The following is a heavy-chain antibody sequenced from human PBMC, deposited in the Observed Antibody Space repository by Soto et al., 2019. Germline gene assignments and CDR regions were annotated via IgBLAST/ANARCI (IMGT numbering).Heavy chain of an antibody. CDR1: GCSISSYY. V-gene: IGHV4-59*01. D-gene: IGHD3-10*01. J-gene: IGHJ3*02. Sequence: PSETLSLTCPVSGCSISSYYWSRIRQPPGKGLEWIGYIYYSGSTNYNPSLKSRVTISVDTSKNQFSLKLSSVTAADTAVYYCARGRVLWFGELFRAFDIWGQGTMVTVSS. CDR2: IYYSGST. CDR3: ARGRVLWFGELFRAFDI.